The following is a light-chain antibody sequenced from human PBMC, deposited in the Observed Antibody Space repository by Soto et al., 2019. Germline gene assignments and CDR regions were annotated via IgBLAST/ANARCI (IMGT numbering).Light chain of an antibody. Sequence: QSALTQPASVSGSPGQSITISCTGTSSDVGAYNYVSWYQQYPGKAPKVIIFEVRKRPSGVSNRFSGSKSGDTASLTISGLQAEDEADYYCSSYRSSNTFVFGTGTKLTVL. CDR1: SSDVGAYNY. V-gene: IGLV2-14*01. J-gene: IGLJ1*01. CDR2: EVR. CDR3: SSYRSSNTFV.